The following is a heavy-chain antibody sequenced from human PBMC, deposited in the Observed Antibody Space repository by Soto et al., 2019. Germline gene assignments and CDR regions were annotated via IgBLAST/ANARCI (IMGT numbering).Heavy chain of an antibody. CDR1: RFTVSSND. D-gene: IGHD6-19*01. Sequence: EVQLVESGGGLVQPGGSLRLSCAASRFTVSSNDMSWVRQAPGKGLEWVSLIYSGGNTYYADSVKGRFTISRDNSKNTLYLQMNSLRAEDTAVYYCARGHSSGWYYFDYWGQGTLVTVSS. CDR3: ARGHSSGWYYFDY. CDR2: IYSGGNT. V-gene: IGHV3-66*01. J-gene: IGHJ4*02.